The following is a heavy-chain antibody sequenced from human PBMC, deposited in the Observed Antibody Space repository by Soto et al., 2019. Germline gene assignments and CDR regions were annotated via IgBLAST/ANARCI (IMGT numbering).Heavy chain of an antibody. V-gene: IGHV1-69*13. CDR3: ARDLGEMATVYGMDV. CDR2: IIPIFGTA. CDR1: GGTFSSYA. Sequence: GASVKVSCKASGGTFSSYAISWVRQAPGQGLEWMGGIIPIFGTANYAQKFQGRVTITADESTSTAYMELSSLRSEDTAVYYCARDLGEMATVYGMDVWGQGTTVTVSS. J-gene: IGHJ6*02. D-gene: IGHD3-16*01.